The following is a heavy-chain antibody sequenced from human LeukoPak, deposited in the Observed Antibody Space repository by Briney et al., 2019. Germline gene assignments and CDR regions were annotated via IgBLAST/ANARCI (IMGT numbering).Heavy chain of an antibody. CDR2: VDPEDGET. J-gene: IGHJ4*02. CDR1: GYTFTDYY. CDR3: ATDLIYYGSGSYPFDY. V-gene: IGHV1-69-2*01. Sequence: GASVKVSCKASGYTFTDYYMHWVQQAPGKGLEWMGRVDPEDGETIYAEKFQGRVTITADTSTDTAYMELSSLRSEDTAVYYCATDLIYYGSGSYPFDYWGQGTLVTVSS. D-gene: IGHD3-10*01.